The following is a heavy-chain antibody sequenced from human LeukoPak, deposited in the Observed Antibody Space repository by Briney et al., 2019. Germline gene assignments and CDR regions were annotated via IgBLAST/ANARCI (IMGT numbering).Heavy chain of an antibody. CDR3: ARVLRYCSGGNCYSGGLGYMDV. Sequence: GGSLRLSCAASGFTFSSYAMSWVRQAPGKGLEWVSSISRSGGTKYYADSVKGRFTISRDNSKNSLFLKMNSLRDEDTAVYYCARVLRYCSGGNCYSGGLGYMDVWGKGTTVTISS. D-gene: IGHD2-15*01. J-gene: IGHJ6*03. V-gene: IGHV3-48*02. CDR1: GFTFSSYA. CDR2: ISRSGGTK.